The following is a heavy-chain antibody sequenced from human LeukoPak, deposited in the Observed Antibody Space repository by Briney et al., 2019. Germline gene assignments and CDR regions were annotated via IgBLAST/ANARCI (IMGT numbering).Heavy chain of an antibody. V-gene: IGHV3-66*01. D-gene: IGHD4-17*01. CDR2: IYSGGST. CDR3: ARATVTRWFDP. Sequence: PGGSLRLSCAASGFTVSSNFMSWVRQAPGKGLEWVSVIYSGGSTYYADSVKGRFTISRDNSKNTLYLQMNSLRVEDTAVYYCARATVTRWFDPWGQGTLVTVSS. J-gene: IGHJ5*02. CDR1: GFTVSSNF.